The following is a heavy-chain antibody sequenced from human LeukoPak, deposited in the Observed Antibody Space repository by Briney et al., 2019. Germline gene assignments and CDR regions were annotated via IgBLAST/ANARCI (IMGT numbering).Heavy chain of an antibody. Sequence: GGSLRLSCAASGFSFSNYAMNWVRQAPGKGLEWVSVIYSGGSTYYADSVKGRFTISRDNSKNTLYLQMNSLRAEDTAVYYCARAFPKDAFDIWGQGTMVTVSS. J-gene: IGHJ3*02. D-gene: IGHD2/OR15-2a*01. CDR3: ARAFPKDAFDI. V-gene: IGHV3-53*01. CDR2: IYSGGST. CDR1: GFSFSNYA.